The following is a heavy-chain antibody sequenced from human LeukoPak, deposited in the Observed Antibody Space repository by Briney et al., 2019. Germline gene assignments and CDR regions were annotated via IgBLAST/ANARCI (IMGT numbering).Heavy chain of an antibody. Sequence: IPSETLSLTCTVSGGSISSSSYYWGWIRQPPGKGLEWIGSIYYSGSTYYNPSLKSRVTISVDTSKNQFSLKLSSVTAADTAVYYCARVMRWLQLRLDYWGQGTLVTVSS. CDR1: GGSISSSSYY. J-gene: IGHJ4*02. D-gene: IGHD5-24*01. CDR3: ARVMRWLQLRLDY. V-gene: IGHV4-39*07. CDR2: IYYSGST.